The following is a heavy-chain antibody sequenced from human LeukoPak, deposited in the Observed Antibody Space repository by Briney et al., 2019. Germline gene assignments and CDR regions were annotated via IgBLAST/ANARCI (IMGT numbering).Heavy chain of an antibody. J-gene: IGHJ6*03. CDR1: GYTFTGYY. Sequence: GSVKVSCKTSGYTFTGYYLHWVRQATGQGLEWMGWMNPNSGNTGYAQKFQGRVTMTRNTSISTAYMELSSLRSEDTAVYYCARTLSSGYSFYYYYYMDVWGKGTTVTISS. CDR2: MNPNSGNT. V-gene: IGHV1-8*02. D-gene: IGHD3-22*01. CDR3: ARTLSSGYSFYYYYYMDV.